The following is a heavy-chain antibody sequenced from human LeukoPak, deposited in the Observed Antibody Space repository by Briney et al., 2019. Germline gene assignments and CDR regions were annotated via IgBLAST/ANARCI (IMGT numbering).Heavy chain of an antibody. D-gene: IGHD3-22*01. Sequence: GGSLRLSCSASGFIFNNYGLMWVRQAPGKGLEWVSAISNDGGGTTYADFVKGRFTISRDNSKNTLSLQMNSLRPEDTALYYCAKGNSGYFADLWGQGTVVTVSS. CDR3: AKGNSGYFADL. V-gene: IGHV3-23*01. J-gene: IGHJ5*02. CDR2: ISNDGGGT. CDR1: GFIFNNYG.